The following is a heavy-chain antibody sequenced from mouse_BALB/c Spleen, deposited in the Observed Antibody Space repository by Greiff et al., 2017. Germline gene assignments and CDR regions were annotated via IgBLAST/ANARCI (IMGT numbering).Heavy chain of an antibody. J-gene: IGHJ3*01. D-gene: IGHD2-3*01. CDR2: IDPENGNT. Sequence: EVKLQQSGAELVRPGALVKLSCKASGFNIKDYYMHWVKQRPEQGLEWIGWIDPENGNTIYDPKFQGKASITADTSSNTAYLQLSSLTSEDTAVYYCARSGDGYYPAWFAYWGQGTLVTVSA. V-gene: IGHV14-1*02. CDR3: ARSGDGYYPAWFAY. CDR1: GFNIKDYY.